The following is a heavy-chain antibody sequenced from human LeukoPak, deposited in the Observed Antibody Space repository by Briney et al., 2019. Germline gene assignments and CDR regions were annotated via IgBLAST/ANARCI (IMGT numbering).Heavy chain of an antibody. CDR3: ARSRDDYNNIPFDY. V-gene: IGHV3-21*01. J-gene: IGHJ4*02. CDR2: ISTSNYI. CDR1: GFTFSGYN. Sequence: GGSLRLSCASSGFTFSGYNLNWVRQAPGKGLEWVSSISTSNYILYADSVRGRFTISRDNARNSLSLQMNSLRAEDTAVYYCARSRDDYNNIPFDYWGQGTLVSVSS. D-gene: IGHD5-24*01.